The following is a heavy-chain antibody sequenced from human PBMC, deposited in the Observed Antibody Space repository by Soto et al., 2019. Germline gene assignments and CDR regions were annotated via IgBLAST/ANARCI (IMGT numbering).Heavy chain of an antibody. D-gene: IGHD5-12*01. Sequence: GASVKVSCKASGGTFSSYAISSVRQAPGQGLEWMGGIIPIFGTANYAQKFQGRVTITADESMSTAYMELSSLRSEDTAVYYCAREGDGYNYGYWGQGTLVTVSS. CDR3: AREGDGYNYGY. J-gene: IGHJ4*02. V-gene: IGHV1-69*13. CDR2: IIPIFGTA. CDR1: GGTFSSYA.